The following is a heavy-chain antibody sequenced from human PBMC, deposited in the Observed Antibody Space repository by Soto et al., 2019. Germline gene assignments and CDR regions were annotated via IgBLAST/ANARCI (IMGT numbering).Heavy chain of an antibody. J-gene: IGHJ5*02. Sequence: PGGSLRLSCAASGFRFADYTMHWVRQAPGKGLEWVSGLTWNSESIAYADSVKGRFTISRDNAKNSLYLQMNSLRAEDTAFYFCAKAAISGTLKWFDPWGQGTLATVSS. CDR3: AKAAISGTLKWFDP. CDR1: GFRFADYT. D-gene: IGHD6-13*01. V-gene: IGHV3-9*01. CDR2: LTWNSESI.